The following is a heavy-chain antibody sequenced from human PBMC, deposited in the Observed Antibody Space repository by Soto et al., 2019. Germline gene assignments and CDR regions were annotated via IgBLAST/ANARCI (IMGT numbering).Heavy chain of an antibody. CDR1: GGSIRGYY. J-gene: IGHJ5*02. CDR2: IYYSGST. Sequence: QVQLQESGPGLVKPSETLSLTCTVSGGSIRGYYWSWIRQPPGKGLEWIGYIYYSGSTKYNPSLKRRVPISLDTSKNQVSLRLSSVIAADTAVYYCARDRWIAAATKGGFDPWGQGTLVTVSS. CDR3: ARDRWIAAATKGGFDP. V-gene: IGHV4-59*01. D-gene: IGHD6-13*01.